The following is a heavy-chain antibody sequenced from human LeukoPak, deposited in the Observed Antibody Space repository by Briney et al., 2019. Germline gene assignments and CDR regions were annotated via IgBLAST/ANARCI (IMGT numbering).Heavy chain of an antibody. CDR2: ISSSGSTI. CDR3: ARSSIAYYYMDV. J-gene: IGHJ6*03. CDR1: GFTFSDYY. D-gene: IGHD6-6*01. Sequence: GGSLRLSCAAPGFTFSDYYMSWIRQAPGKGLEWVSYISSSGSTIYYADSVKGRFTISRDNGKNSLYLKMNSLRAEDTAVYYCARSSIAYYYMDVGGKGTTVTVYS. V-gene: IGHV3-11*01.